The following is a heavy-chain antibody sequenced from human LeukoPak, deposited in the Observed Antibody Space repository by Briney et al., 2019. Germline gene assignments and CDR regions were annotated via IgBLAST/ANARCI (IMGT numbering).Heavy chain of an antibody. Sequence: GGSLRLSCAASGLTFSSYNMNWVRQAPGKGLEWVSSISSSSSYIYYADSMKGRFTISRDNAKNSLYLQMNSLRAEDTAVYYCARDQWLVRDHYMDVWGKGTTVIVSS. CDR3: ARDQWLVRDHYMDV. D-gene: IGHD6-19*01. J-gene: IGHJ6*03. V-gene: IGHV3-21*01. CDR1: GLTFSSYN. CDR2: ISSSSSYI.